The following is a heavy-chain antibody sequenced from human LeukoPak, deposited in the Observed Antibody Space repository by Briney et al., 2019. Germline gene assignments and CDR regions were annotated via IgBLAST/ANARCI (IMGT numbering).Heavy chain of an antibody. Sequence: GGSLRLSCTASGFSFSNYWVSWVRQAPGKVLEGVATINDDGSQKYYVESVKGRFTISRDNAKNSLYLQMNSLRAEDTAQYYCETLETAPPWGQGTLVTVSP. CDR1: GFSFSNYW. CDR3: ETLETAPP. D-gene: IGHD1-14*01. CDR2: INDDGSQK. J-gene: IGHJ4*02. V-gene: IGHV3-7*01.